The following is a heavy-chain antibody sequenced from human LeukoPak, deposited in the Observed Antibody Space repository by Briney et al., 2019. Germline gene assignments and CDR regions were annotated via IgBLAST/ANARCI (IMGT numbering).Heavy chain of an antibody. CDR3: ARVHGGGVYYMDV. D-gene: IGHD3-16*01. J-gene: IGHJ6*03. Sequence: SVKVSCKASGGTFSSCTISWVRQVPGQGREWMGRIIPIVGIANYAEKFQGRVTITADKSTSTAYMELSSLRSEDTAVYYCARVHGGGVYYMDVWGKGTTVTVSS. CDR1: GGTFSSCT. V-gene: IGHV1-69*02. CDR2: IIPIVGIA.